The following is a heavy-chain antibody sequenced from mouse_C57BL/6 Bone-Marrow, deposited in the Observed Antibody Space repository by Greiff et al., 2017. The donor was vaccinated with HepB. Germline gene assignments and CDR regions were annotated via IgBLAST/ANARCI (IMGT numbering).Heavy chain of an antibody. V-gene: IGHV1-81*01. Sequence: QVQLQQSGAELARPGASVKLSCKASGYTFTSYGISWVKQRTGQGLEWIGEIYPRSGNTYYNEKFKGKATLTADKSSSTAYMELRSLTSEDSAVYFCARAYGSPPYWYFDVWGTGTTVTVSS. CDR3: ARAYGSPPYWYFDV. J-gene: IGHJ1*03. D-gene: IGHD1-1*01. CDR2: IYPRSGNT. CDR1: GYTFTSYG.